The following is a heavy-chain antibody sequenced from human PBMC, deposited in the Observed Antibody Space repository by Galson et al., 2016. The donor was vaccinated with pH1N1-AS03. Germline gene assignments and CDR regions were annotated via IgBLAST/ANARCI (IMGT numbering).Heavy chain of an antibody. D-gene: IGHD5-18*01. CDR2: IYPSGNP. CDR1: GDSISDGFFY. J-gene: IGHJ4*02. Sequence: LSLTCTVSGDSISDGFFYWTWLRQPAGKGLEWIGRIYPSGNPKYNPSLKSRVSISVDTSKNQYSLQLKSVTAGDTAVYFCARGHVDTTLAVDCWGQGTPVTVSS. CDR3: ARGHVDTTLAVDC. V-gene: IGHV4-61*02.